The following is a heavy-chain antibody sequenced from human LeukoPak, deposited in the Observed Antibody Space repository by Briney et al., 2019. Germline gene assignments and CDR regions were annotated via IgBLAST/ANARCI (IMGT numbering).Heavy chain of an antibody. CDR2: IIPIFGTA. Sequence: ASVKVSCKASGYTFSSYAISWVRQAPGQGLEWMGGIIPIFGTANYAQKFQGRVTITTDESTSTAYMELSSLRSEDTAVYYCARSTTYYDILTGYSSLPYFDYWGQGTLVTVSS. V-gene: IGHV1-69*05. J-gene: IGHJ4*02. CDR1: GYTFSSYA. CDR3: ARSTTYYDILTGYSSLPYFDY. D-gene: IGHD3-9*01.